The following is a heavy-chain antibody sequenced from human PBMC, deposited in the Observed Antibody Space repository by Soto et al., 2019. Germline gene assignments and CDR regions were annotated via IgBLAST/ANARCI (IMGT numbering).Heavy chain of an antibody. V-gene: IGHV1-3*05. Sequence: QVHLVQSGAEERKPGASVKVSCEASGDTSIAYSLHWVRQAPGQGLEWMGWISSASDDTRYSQKFQGRLTITRDTSASTTYMELGSLRSEDTAIYYCTRGGFSQYGMDVWGQGTTVTVSS. CDR2: ISSASDDT. CDR1: GDTSIAYS. D-gene: IGHD5-12*01. J-gene: IGHJ6*02. CDR3: TRGGFSQYGMDV.